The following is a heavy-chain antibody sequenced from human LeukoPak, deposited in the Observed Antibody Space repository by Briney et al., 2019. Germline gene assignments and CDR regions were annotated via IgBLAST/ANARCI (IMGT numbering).Heavy chain of an antibody. Sequence: SVKVSCKASGGTFNTYAITWVRQAPGQGLEWLGGIVPMFDTTNYGQKFQGRLTITADPSTSTAYMELSSLRSEDTAVYYCATSNHVAPALGYFDSWGQGTLVTVSS. CDR2: IVPMFDTT. J-gene: IGHJ4*02. V-gene: IGHV1-69*13. D-gene: IGHD5-18*01. CDR3: ATSNHVAPALGYFDS. CDR1: GGTFNTYA.